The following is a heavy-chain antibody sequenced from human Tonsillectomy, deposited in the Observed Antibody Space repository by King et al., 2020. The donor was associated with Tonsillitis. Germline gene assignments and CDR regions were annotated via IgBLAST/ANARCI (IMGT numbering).Heavy chain of an antibody. J-gene: IGHJ5*02. CDR2: INPNSGGT. CDR1: GYTFTGYY. V-gene: IGHV1-2*02. Sequence: VQLVESGAEVKKPGASVKVSCKASGYTFTGYYMHWVRQAPGRGLEWMGWINPNSGGTNYAQKFQGRVTVTWDTSITTAYLELSRLRSDDTAVYYCARGGHYYDFWRGYSNWFDPWGQGTLVTVAS. D-gene: IGHD3-3*01. CDR3: ARGGHYYDFWRGYSNWFDP.